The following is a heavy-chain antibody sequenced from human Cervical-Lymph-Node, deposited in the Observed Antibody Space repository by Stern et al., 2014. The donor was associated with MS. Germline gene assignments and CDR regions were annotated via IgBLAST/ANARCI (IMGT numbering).Heavy chain of an antibody. CDR2: ITLNSDST. J-gene: IGHJ4*02. D-gene: IGHD1-26*01. CDR3: ARGHRSGSSFDF. Sequence: EVQLVESGGGLVKPGGSLRLSCAASGFNLSRYSMNWVRQAPGKGLEWVSYITLNSDSTYHADSIKGRFTISRDTPKNSLYLQMTGLGAEDSAVYYCARGHRSGSSFDFWGQGTLVTVSS. V-gene: IGHV3-21*01. CDR1: GFNLSRYS.